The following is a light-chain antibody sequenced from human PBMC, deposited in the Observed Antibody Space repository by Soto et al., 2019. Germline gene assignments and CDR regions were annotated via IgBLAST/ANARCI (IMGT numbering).Light chain of an antibody. J-gene: IGLJ3*02. CDR1: SSDVGGYNY. CDR3: SSYTRGSTLV. CDR2: EVS. Sequence: QSVLTQPASVSGSPGQSITISCTGTSSDVGGYNYVSWYQQHPAKAPKLMIYEVSNRPSGVSNRFSGSKSGNTASLTISGLQSEDEGNYYCSSYTRGSTLVFGGGTKLTVL. V-gene: IGLV2-14*01.